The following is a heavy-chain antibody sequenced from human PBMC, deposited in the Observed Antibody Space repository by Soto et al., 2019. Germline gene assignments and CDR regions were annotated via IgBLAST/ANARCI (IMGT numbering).Heavy chain of an antibody. J-gene: IGHJ5*01. CDR1: GFSFSTYA. V-gene: IGHV3-30-3*01. CDR3: ARDRPHDS. CDR2: ISYDGSIK. Sequence: ESGGGVVQPGRSLRLSCAASGFSFSTYAMHWVRQAPGKGLEWVAVISYDGSIKNYADSVKGRFTISRDNSKNTLYLQMNSLRGEDTAVYYCARDRPHDSWGQGTLVTVSS.